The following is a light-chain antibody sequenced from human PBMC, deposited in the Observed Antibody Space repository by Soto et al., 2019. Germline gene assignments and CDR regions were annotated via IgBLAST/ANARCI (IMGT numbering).Light chain of an antibody. J-gene: IGKJ4*01. CDR1: QVITNF. V-gene: IGKV1-27*01. Sequence: DIQMPPSPSSLSASGVYMFTIACPASQVITNFLAWYQQKPGKVPRLLIYSASTLQSGVPSRFSGSGSGTDFTLTISSLQPDDVGTYYCQQYNSAPLTFGGGTKVDIK. CDR3: QQYNSAPLT. CDR2: SAS.